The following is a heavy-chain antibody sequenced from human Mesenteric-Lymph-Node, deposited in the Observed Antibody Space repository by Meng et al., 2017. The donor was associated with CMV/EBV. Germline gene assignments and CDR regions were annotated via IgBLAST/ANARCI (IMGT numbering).Heavy chain of an antibody. Sequence: SETLSLTCTVSGASFNNYYWSWIRQPPGRGLEWIGFIFHSGSTSYNPSLESRVTISVDTSKNQFSLKVSSVTAADTAVYYCARTDYYSYYGMDVWGQGTTVTVSS. CDR3: ARTDYYSYYGMDV. J-gene: IGHJ6*02. V-gene: IGHV4-59*01. CDR1: GASFNNYY. CDR2: IFHSGST.